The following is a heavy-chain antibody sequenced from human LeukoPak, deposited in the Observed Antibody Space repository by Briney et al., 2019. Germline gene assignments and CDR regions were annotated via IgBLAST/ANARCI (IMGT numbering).Heavy chain of an antibody. J-gene: IGHJ4*02. CDR1: GFTFDDYA. CDR3: AKDMGREITMMEY. D-gene: IGHD3-22*01. V-gene: IGHV3-9*01. CDR2: ISWNSGSI. Sequence: GGSLRLSCAASGFTFDDYAMHWVRQAPGKGLEWVSGISWNSGSIGYAHSVKGRFTISRDNAKNSLYLQMNSLRAEDTALYYCAKDMGREITMMEYWGQGTLVTVSS.